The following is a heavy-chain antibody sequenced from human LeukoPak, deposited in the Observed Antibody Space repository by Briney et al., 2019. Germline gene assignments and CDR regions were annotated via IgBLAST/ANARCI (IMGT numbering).Heavy chain of an antibody. J-gene: IGHJ6*02. V-gene: IGHV3-21*01. CDR2: ISSSSSYI. CDR1: GFTISSYS. CDR3: ARDLTGDYDYVWGSYPFYYYGMDV. Sequence: GGSLRLSCAASGFTISSYSMNWVRQAPGKGLEWVSSISSSSSYIYYADSVKGRFTISRDNAKNSLYLQMNSLRAEDTAVYYCARDLTGDYDYVWGSYPFYYYGMDVWGQGTTVTVSS. D-gene: IGHD3-16*01.